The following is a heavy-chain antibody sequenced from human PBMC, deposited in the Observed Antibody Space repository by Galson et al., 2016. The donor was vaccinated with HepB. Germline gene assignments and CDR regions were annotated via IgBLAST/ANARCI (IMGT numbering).Heavy chain of an antibody. D-gene: IGHD3-9*01. CDR3: AKDQGVLRHFDWLTYDAFDM. V-gene: IGHV3-30*18. CDR2: ISTNGINE. Sequence: LRLSCAASGFTFSKYALHWVRQAPGKGLEWVAVISTNGINEKYEDSVKGRLTVSRDNSKNTVDLQMNSLRPEDTAVYYCAKDQGVLRHFDWLTYDAFDMWGQGTMVTVSS. J-gene: IGHJ3*02. CDR1: GFTFSKYA.